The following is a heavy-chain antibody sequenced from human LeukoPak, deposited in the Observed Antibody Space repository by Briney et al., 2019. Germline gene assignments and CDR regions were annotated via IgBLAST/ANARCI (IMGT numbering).Heavy chain of an antibody. V-gene: IGHV4-31*03. CDR2: IYYSGST. CDR1: GGSISSGGYY. J-gene: IGHJ5*02. Sequence: SQTLSLTCTVSGGSISSGGYYWSWIRQHPGKGLEWIGYIYYSGSTYYNPSLKSRVTISVDTSKNQFSLKLSSVTAADTAVYYCARGWSKGELPTYNWFDPWGQGTLVTVSS. CDR3: ARGWSKGELPTYNWFDP. D-gene: IGHD1-26*01.